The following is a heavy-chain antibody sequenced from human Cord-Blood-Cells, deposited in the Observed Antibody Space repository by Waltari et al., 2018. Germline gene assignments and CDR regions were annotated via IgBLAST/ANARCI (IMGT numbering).Heavy chain of an antibody. CDR3: ARAEPHVAFDI. J-gene: IGHJ3*02. CDR1: GYSFTSYW. V-gene: IGHV5-51*02. CDR2: IYPGDSDT. Sequence: EVQLVQSGAEVKKPGESLKTSCKGSGYSFTSYWTGLVRQMPGQGMEWMGIIYPGDSDTRYSPSFQGQVTISADKSISTAYLQWSSLKASDTAMYYCARAEPHVAFDIWGQGTMVTVSS.